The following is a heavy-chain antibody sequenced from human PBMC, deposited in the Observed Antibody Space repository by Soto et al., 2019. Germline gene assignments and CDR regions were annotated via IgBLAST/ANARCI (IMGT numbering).Heavy chain of an antibody. CDR2: IVPMLATQ. CDR1: GGTLSNYA. J-gene: IGHJ4*02. CDR3: ARDHVTGSYFGY. D-gene: IGHD1-26*01. V-gene: IGHV1-69*01. Sequence: QVQLVQSGAEVKKPGSSVMVSCQASGGTLSNYALSWVRQAPGQGPEGMGGIVPMLATQSNAQKFQGRVTITADESASTVYTELSSLRSDDTAVYYCARDHVTGSYFGYWGQGTLVTVSS.